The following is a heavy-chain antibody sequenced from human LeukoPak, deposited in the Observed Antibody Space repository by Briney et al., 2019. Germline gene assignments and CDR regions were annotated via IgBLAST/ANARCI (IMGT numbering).Heavy chain of an antibody. J-gene: IGHJ4*02. CDR2: ISHDGNDK. CDR1: GFSFSSYG. Sequence: GRSLRLSRAASGFSFSSYGMNWVRQAPGQGLEWVAFISHDGNDKDYADSVKGRFTISRDNSKNTLYVQMNSLRAEDTAMYYCAKSKTYGDFGYFDYWGQGILVTVSS. V-gene: IGHV3-30*18. D-gene: IGHD4-17*01. CDR3: AKSKTYGDFGYFDY.